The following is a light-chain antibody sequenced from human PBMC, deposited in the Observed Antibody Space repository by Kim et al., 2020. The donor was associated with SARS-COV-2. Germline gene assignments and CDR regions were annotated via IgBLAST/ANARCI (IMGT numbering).Light chain of an antibody. CDR3: QQSDSSPFT. Sequence: DIQMTQSPSSLSASVGDRITISCRASQSVSYSLNWYQQRPGKAPRLLIYGASSLESGVPARFSGRGSGTDFTLTISSLQPEDFATYYCQQSDSSPFTFGQGTKLEIK. CDR2: GAS. J-gene: IGKJ2*01. CDR1: QSVSYS. V-gene: IGKV1-39*01.